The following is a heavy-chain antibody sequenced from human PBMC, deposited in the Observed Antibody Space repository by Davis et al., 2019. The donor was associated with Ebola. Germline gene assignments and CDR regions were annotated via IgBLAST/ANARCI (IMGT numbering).Heavy chain of an antibody. CDR3: AKEAIYGDYAEE. J-gene: IGHJ4*02. V-gene: IGHV3-30*18. D-gene: IGHD4-17*01. CDR2: ISYDGSNK. Sequence: GESLKISCAASGFTFSSYGMHWVRQAPGKGLEWVAVISYDGSNKYYADSVKGRFTISRDNSKNTLYLQMNSLRAEDTAVYYCAKEAIYGDYAEEWGQGTLVTVSS. CDR1: GFTFSSYG.